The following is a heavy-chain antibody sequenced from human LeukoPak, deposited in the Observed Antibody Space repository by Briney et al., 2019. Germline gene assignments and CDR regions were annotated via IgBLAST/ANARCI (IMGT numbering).Heavy chain of an antibody. CDR2: IYYSGST. Sequence: SETQSLTCTVSGGSISSSRYYWGWIRQPPGKGLEWIGNIYYSGSTYYNPSLKSRVTISLDTSKNQFSLKLSSVTAADTAVYYCARRDIAARLNWFDPWGQGTLVTVSS. CDR3: ARRDIAARLNWFDP. V-gene: IGHV4-39*01. CDR1: GGSISSSRYY. D-gene: IGHD6-6*01. J-gene: IGHJ5*02.